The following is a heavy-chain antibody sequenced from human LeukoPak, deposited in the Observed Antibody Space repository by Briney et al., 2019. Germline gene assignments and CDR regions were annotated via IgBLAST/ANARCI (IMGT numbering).Heavy chain of an antibody. J-gene: IGHJ4*02. CDR1: EYTFTEYA. CDR2: INAGNGNT. V-gene: IGHV1-3*01. D-gene: IGHD2-15*01. CDR3: TRGRWSATTASYYLDF. Sequence: ASVKVSGKASEYTFTEYAVNWVRQAPGQRLEWVGWINAGNGNTKYAQKFQGRLTITRDTSASTAYMELSSLTFEDTAVYYCTRGRWSATTASYYLDFWGQGTLVTVSS.